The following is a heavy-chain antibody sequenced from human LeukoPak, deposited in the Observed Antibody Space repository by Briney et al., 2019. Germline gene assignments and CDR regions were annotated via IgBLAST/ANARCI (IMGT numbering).Heavy chain of an antibody. Sequence: SETLSLTCTVSGGSISSSSYYWGWIRQPPGKGLEWIGSIYYSGSTYYNPSLKSRVTISVDTSKNQFSLKLYSVTAADTAVYYCARITFVVEGYGMDVWGQGTTVTVSS. CDR2: IYYSGST. V-gene: IGHV4-39*07. J-gene: IGHJ6*02. CDR3: ARITFVVEGYGMDV. CDR1: GGSISSSSYY. D-gene: IGHD2-21*01.